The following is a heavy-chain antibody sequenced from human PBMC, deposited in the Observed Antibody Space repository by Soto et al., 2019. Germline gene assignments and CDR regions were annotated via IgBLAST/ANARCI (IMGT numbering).Heavy chain of an antibody. J-gene: IGHJ5*02. CDR1: GYTFTNYG. CDR2: ITTDKGKT. Sequence: GASVKVSCKTSGYTFTNYGISWVRQAPGQGLEWMGWITTDKGKTTYAQKFQGRVTMTTDTSTSTAYMELRSLRSDDTAVYYCARVLPPFDPWGQGTLVTVSS. CDR3: ARVLPPFDP. V-gene: IGHV1-18*01.